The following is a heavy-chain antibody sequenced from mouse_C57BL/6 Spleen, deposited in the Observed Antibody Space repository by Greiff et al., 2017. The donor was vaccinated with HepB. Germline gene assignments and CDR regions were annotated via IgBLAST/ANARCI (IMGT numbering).Heavy chain of an antibody. CDR1: GFNIKDDY. J-gene: IGHJ4*01. V-gene: IGHV14-4*01. CDR3: TKHYYGSSYAMDY. Sequence: EVKLVESGAELVRPGASVKLSCTASGFNIKDDYMHWVKQRPEQGLEWIGWIDPENGDTEYASKFQGKATITADTSSNTAYLQLSSLTSEDTAVYYCTKHYYGSSYAMDYWGQGTSVTVSS. D-gene: IGHD1-1*01. CDR2: IDPENGDT.